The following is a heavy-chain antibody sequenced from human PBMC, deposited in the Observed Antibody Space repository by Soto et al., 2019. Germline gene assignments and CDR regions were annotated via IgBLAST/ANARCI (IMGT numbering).Heavy chain of an antibody. CDR3: VRRVSGNYHY. V-gene: IGHV3-64*01. CDR1: GFTFSSYD. J-gene: IGHJ4*02. Sequence: EVQLAESGGGMVQPGGSLRLSCVASGFTFSSYDMHWVRQAPGKGLEYVSSISSNGGTTYYGNSVKGRFTISRDNSKNPLYLQMGSLRAEDMAVYYCVRRVSGNYHYWGQGTLVTVSS. CDR2: ISSNGGTT. D-gene: IGHD1-7*01.